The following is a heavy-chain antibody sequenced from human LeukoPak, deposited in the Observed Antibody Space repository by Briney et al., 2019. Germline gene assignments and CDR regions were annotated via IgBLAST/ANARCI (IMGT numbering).Heavy chain of an antibody. CDR3: AREPGIAAAGTDYFDY. J-gene: IGHJ4*02. D-gene: IGHD6-13*01. CDR2: ISAYNGNT. Sequence: EASVKVSCKASGYTFTSYGISWVRQAPGQGLEWMGWISAYNGNTNYAQKLQGRVTMTTDTSTSTAYMELRSLRSDDTAVYYCAREPGIAAAGTDYFDYWGQGTLVTVSS. V-gene: IGHV1-18*01. CDR1: GYTFTSYG.